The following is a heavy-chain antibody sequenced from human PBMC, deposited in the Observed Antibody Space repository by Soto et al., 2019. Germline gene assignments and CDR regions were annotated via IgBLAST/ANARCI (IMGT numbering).Heavy chain of an antibody. CDR2: IYHSGST. CDR3: ARDPIEYYDFGYV. J-gene: IGHJ6*02. D-gene: IGHD3-3*01. Sequence: SETLSLTCAVSGYSISSGYYWGWIRQPPGKGPEWIGSIYHSGSTYYNPSLKSRVTISVDTSKNQFSLKLSSVTAADTAVYYCARDPIEYYDFGYVWGQGTTVTVSS. V-gene: IGHV4-38-2*02. CDR1: GYSISSGYY.